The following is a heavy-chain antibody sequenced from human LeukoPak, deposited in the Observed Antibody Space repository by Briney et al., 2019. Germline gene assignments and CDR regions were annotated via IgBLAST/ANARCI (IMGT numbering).Heavy chain of an antibody. D-gene: IGHD1-7*01. CDR3: ASSGGGITGTTPDYYYMDV. Sequence: PSETLSLTCTVSGGSISSYYWSWIRQPPGKGLEWIGYIYTSGSTNYNPSLKSRVTISVDTSKNQFSLKLSSVTAADTAVYYCASSGGGITGTTPDYYYMDVWGKGTTVTVSS. V-gene: IGHV4-4*09. CDR2: IYTSGST. J-gene: IGHJ6*03. CDR1: GGSISSYY.